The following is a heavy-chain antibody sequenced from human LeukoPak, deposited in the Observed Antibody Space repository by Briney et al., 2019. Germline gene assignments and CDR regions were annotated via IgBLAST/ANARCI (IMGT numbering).Heavy chain of an antibody. J-gene: IGHJ6*02. D-gene: IGHD6-13*01. V-gene: IGHV4-39*01. CDR1: GGSFSNYY. CDR2: VYYSGST. Sequence: PSETLSLTCAVYGGSFSNYYWGWIRQSPERGLEWIGSVYYSGSTYYSPSLKSRITVSVDTSKNQLSLKLSSVSAADTARYYCARQFSSRDSFDYYYYVMDVWGQGTTVIVSS. CDR3: ARQFSSRDSFDYYYYVMDV.